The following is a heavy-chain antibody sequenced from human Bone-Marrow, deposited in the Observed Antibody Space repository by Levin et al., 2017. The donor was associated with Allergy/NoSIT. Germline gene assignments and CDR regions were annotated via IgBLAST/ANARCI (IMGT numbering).Heavy chain of an antibody. CDR3: AKDAYTCSGGSCYFFDY. J-gene: IGHJ4*02. CDR1: GFTFSNYA. V-gene: IGHV3-30*18. CDR2: ISLDGNTQ. Sequence: GGSLRLSCAVSGFTFSNYAMHWVRQAPGRGLEWVAFISLDGNTQYYADSVKGLFTVSRANSNNTLHLQMNSLRVEDTAIYFCAKDAYTCSGGSCYFFDYWGQGVLVTVSS. D-gene: IGHD2-15*01.